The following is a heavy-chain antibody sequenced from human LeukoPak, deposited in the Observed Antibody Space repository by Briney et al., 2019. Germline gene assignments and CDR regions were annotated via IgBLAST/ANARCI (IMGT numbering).Heavy chain of an antibody. CDR1: GFTFSSYG. D-gene: IGHD6-13*01. CDR2: ISSNGGST. J-gene: IGHJ3*02. Sequence: GGSLRLSCAASGFTFSSYGMHWVRQAPGKGLEYVSTISSNGGSTYYANSVKGRFTISRDNSKNTLYLQMDSLRADDMAVYYCAREPAAGGDDAFDIWGQGTMVTVSS. CDR3: AREPAAGGDDAFDI. V-gene: IGHV3-64*01.